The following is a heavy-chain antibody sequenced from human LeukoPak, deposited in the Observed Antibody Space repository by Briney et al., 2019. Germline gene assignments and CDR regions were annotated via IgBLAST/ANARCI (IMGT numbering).Heavy chain of an antibody. D-gene: IGHD6-13*01. CDR2: IYSSGRT. CDR1: GGSITSYY. V-gene: IGHV4-59*08. J-gene: IGHJ5*02. Sequence: PSETLSLTCAVPGGSITSYYWSWIRQPPGKGLEWIGEIYSSGRTTYNPFLKSRVTISVDTSKNQFSLKLSSVTAADTAVYYCARHASSWYGGRFDPWGQGTLVTVSS. CDR3: ARHASSWYGGRFDP.